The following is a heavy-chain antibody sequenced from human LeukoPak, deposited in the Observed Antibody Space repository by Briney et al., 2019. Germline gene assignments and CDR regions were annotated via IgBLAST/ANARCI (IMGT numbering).Heavy chain of an antibody. CDR1: GFTVSSNY. Sequence: GGSLRLSCAASGFTVSSNYMSWVRQAPGKGLEWVSVIYSGGSTYYADSVKGRFTISRDNSKNTLYLQMNSLRAEDTAVYYCARDRPNYYDSGDAFDIWGQGTMVTVSS. V-gene: IGHV3-66*01. CDR2: IYSGGST. D-gene: IGHD3-22*01. CDR3: ARDRPNYYDSGDAFDI. J-gene: IGHJ3*02.